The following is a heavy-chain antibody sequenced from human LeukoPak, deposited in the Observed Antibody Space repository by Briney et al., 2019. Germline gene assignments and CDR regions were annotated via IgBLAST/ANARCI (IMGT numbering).Heavy chain of an antibody. J-gene: IGHJ4*02. CDR3: ARGTIAAAVPFDY. CDR1: GGSVSTYY. Sequence: SETLSLTCTVSGGSVSTYYWSWIRQPPGKGLEWLGYIYYSGTTNYNPSLRSRVTISADTSKSQFSLKLNSVTAADTAVYYCARGTIAAAVPFDYWGQGNLVTVSS. D-gene: IGHD6-13*01. V-gene: IGHV4-59*02. CDR2: IYYSGTT.